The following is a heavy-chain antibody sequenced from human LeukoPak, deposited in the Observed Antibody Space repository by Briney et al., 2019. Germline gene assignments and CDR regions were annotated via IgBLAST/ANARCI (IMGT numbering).Heavy chain of an antibody. V-gene: IGHV3-66*01. CDR3: AKGRYCSSTSCYYYYYYYMDV. J-gene: IGHJ6*03. Sequence: GGSLRLSCAASGFTVSSNYMSWVRQAPGKGLEWVSVIYSGGSTYYADSVKGRFTISRDNSKNTLYLQMNSLRAEDTAVYYCAKGRYCSSTSCYYYYYYYMDVWGKGTTVTVSS. D-gene: IGHD2-2*01. CDR2: IYSGGST. CDR1: GFTVSSNY.